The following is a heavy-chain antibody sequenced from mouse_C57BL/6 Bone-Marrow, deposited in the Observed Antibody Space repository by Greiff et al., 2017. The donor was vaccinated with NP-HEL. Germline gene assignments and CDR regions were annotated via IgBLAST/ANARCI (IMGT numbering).Heavy chain of an antibody. CDR2: IHPNSGST. J-gene: IGHJ1*03. CDR1: GYTFTSYW. Sequence: QVQLQQPGAELVKPGASVKLSCKASGYTFTSYWMHWVKQRPGQGLEWIGMIHPNSGSTNYNEKFKSKATLTVDKSSSTAYMQLSSLTSEDSAVYYCARLGEGPPYYYGSSYNFDVWGTGTTVTVSS. CDR3: ARLGEGPPYYYGSSYNFDV. V-gene: IGHV1-64*01. D-gene: IGHD1-1*01.